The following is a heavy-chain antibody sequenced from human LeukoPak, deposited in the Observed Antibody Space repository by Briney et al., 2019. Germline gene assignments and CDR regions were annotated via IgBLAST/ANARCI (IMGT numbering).Heavy chain of an antibody. J-gene: IGHJ3*02. CDR1: GFTFSSYG. CDR3: AKDFWGYGSGSSIAFDI. V-gene: IGHV3-30*18. D-gene: IGHD3-10*01. Sequence: GGSLRLSCAASGFTFSSYGMHWVRQAPGKGLEWVVVISYDGSNKYYADSVKGRFTISRDNSKNTLYLQMNSLRAEDTAVYYCAKDFWGYGSGSSIAFDIWGQGTMVTVSS. CDR2: ISYDGSNK.